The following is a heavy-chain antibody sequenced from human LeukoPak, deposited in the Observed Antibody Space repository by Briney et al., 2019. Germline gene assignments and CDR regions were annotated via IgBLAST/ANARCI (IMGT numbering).Heavy chain of an antibody. D-gene: IGHD6-19*01. CDR3: ASRLYSSGWDYYYYYYMDV. CDR1: GGSISSYY. CDR2: IYYSGST. V-gene: IGHV4-59*01. J-gene: IGHJ6*03. Sequence: SETLSLTCTVSGGSISSYYWSWIRQPPGKGLEWIGYIYYSGSTNYNPSLKSRVTISVDTSKNQFSLKLSSVTAADTAVYYCASRLYSSGWDYYYYYYMDVWGKGTTVTVSS.